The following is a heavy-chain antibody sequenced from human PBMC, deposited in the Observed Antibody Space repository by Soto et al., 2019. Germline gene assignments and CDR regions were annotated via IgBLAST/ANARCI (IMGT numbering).Heavy chain of an antibody. V-gene: IGHV1-69*06. J-gene: IGHJ4*02. D-gene: IGHD1-26*01. CDR3: ASSSGNNYGVGTNYYFDY. Sequence: QVQLVQSGAEVKKPGSSVKVSCKTSGGTFSTYSIVWVRQAPGEGLEWMGGIIPIFRTANYAQKFQDRITITAEKSTNTAFMELSSLKSEDTAMYYCASSSGNNYGVGTNYYFDYWGEGTLVTVSS. CDR2: IIPIFRTA. CDR1: GGTFSTYS.